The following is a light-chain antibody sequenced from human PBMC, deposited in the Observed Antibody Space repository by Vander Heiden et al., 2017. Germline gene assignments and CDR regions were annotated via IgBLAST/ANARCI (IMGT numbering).Light chain of an antibody. V-gene: IGLV8-61*01. CDR2: NTK. CDR1: SCSVSTTNS. CDR3: LLYMGSGIVV. J-gene: IGLJ3*02. Sequence: QTVATPEPSFSVSPGGTVPLTCCFTSCSVSTTNSPSWYQQTPSQAPRTLISNTKIRSSGVPDRFSGSILGKKAALTIAGAQADDDSDYYCLLYMGSGIVVFGGGTKLTVL.